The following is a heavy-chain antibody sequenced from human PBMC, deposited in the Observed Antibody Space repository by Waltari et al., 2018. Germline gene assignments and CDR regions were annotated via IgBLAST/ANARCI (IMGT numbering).Heavy chain of an antibody. CDR1: VGSISGHN. D-gene: IGHD3-10*01. CDR3: VRDRGRLTADY. CDR2: IPASGTT. V-gene: IGHV4-4*07. Sequence: QVQLQESGPGLVKPSETLSLTCTVPVGSISGHNWSWIRQAAGKGVDWIVRIPASGTTDYNPSIRSRVTMSVDTSKNQLSLKLRSVTAADTAVYYCVRDRGRLTADYWGQGTLVTVSS. J-gene: IGHJ4*02.